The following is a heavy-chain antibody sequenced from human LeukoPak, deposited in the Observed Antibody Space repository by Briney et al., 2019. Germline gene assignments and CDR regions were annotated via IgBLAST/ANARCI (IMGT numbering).Heavy chain of an antibody. J-gene: IGHJ4*02. Sequence: SETLSLTCTVSGGSISSYYWSWIRQPPGKGLEWIGYIYYSGSTNYNPSLKSRVTISVDTSKNQFSLKLSSVTAADTAVYYCARYDSSVWGEREPLWGQGTLVTVSS. V-gene: IGHV4-59*08. D-gene: IGHD6-19*01. CDR2: IYYSGST. CDR1: GGSISSYY. CDR3: ARYDSSVWGEREPL.